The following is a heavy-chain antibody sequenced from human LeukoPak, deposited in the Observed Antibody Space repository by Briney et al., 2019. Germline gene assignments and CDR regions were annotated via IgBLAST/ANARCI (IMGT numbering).Heavy chain of an antibody. V-gene: IGHV1-2*02. D-gene: IGHD3-10*01. CDR2: INPNSGGT. CDR3: ARGPYGSGSYVDY. J-gene: IGHJ4*02. CDR1: GYTFTGYY. Sequence: ASVKVSCKAPGYTFTGYYMHWVRQAPGQGLEWMGWINPNSGGTNYAQKFQGRVTMTRDTSISTAYMELSRLRSDDTAVYYCARGPYGSGSYVDYWGQGTLVTVSS.